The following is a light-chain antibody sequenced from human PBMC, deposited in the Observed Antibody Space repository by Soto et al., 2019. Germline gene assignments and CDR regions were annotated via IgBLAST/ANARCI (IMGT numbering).Light chain of an antibody. CDR2: GAS. Sequence: EIVLTQSPGTLSLSPGERATLSCRASQSVSSSYLAWYQQKPGQAPRLLIYGASSRATGIPDRFSGSGSGTDFTLTISRLEPEDFAVYYCQPYCSSPWTFGQGTKV. CDR1: QSVSSSY. CDR3: QPYCSSPWT. V-gene: IGKV3-20*01. J-gene: IGKJ1*01.